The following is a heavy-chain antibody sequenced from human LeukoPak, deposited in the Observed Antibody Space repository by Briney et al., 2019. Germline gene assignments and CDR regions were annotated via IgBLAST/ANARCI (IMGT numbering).Heavy chain of an antibody. CDR3: ARDSGPDYYAYYMDV. CDR2: IYYSGST. D-gene: IGHD3-10*01. V-gene: IGHV4-59*01. CDR1: GGSISSYS. Sequence: SETLSLTCTVSGGSISSYSWSWIRQPPGKGLEWIGYIYYSGSTNYNPSLKSRVTISVDTSKNQFSLKLSSVTAADTAVYYCARDSGPDYYAYYMDVWGKGTTVTVSS. J-gene: IGHJ6*03.